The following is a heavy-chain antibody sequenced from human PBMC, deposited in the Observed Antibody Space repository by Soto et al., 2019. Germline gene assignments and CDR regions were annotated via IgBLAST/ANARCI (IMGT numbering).Heavy chain of an antibody. CDR3: ARRLMNTAMAPFDF. CDR1: GYSFTSYW. J-gene: IGHJ4*01. V-gene: IGHV5-51*01. CDR2: IYPSDSNT. D-gene: IGHD5-18*01. Sequence: GESLKISCKGSGYSFTSYWIGWVRQMPGKGLEWMGIIYPSDSNTRYSPSFEGQVTISADKSISTAYLQWSSLKASDTAMYYCARRLMNTAMAPFDFWGQEPWSPSPQ.